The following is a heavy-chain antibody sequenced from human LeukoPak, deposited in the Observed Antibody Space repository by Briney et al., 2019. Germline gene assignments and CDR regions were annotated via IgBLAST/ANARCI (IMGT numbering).Heavy chain of an antibody. CDR2: IIPIFGTA. V-gene: IGHV1-69*05. CDR3: AREGATVTTYYYYYYMDV. Sequence: GASVKVSCKASGGTFSSYTISWVRQAPGQGLEWMGRIIPIFGTANYAQKFQGRVTITTGESTSTAYMELSSLRSEDTAVYYCAREGATVTTYYYYYYMDVWGKGTTVTVSS. CDR1: GGTFSSYT. J-gene: IGHJ6*03. D-gene: IGHD4-17*01.